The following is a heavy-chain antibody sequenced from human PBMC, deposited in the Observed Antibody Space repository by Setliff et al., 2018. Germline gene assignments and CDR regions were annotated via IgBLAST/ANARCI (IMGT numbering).Heavy chain of an antibody. J-gene: IGHJ3*01. CDR3: ARFAGSCSSSSCYASDL. V-gene: IGHV1-18*01. CDR2: IITNPGKT. CDR1: GYTFTNYV. Sequence: ASVKVSCKASGYTFTNYVVSWVRQAPGQGLEWMGMIITNPGKTNYPKKFQGRVTMTTDTYTGTGYMELRSLTSDDTAVYFCARFAGSCSSSSCYASDLWGQGTMVTVSS. D-gene: IGHD2-2*01.